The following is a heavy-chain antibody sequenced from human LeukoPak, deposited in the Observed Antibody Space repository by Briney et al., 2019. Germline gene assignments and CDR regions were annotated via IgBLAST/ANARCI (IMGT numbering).Heavy chain of an antibody. D-gene: IGHD5-18*01. Sequence: GGSLRLSCSASGFTFDDYGMSWVRQAPGKGLESVSGINWNGGSTGYADSVKGRYTISRDNAKNSLYLQMNSLRVEDTALYYCARGRAYIYGYGDYWGQGTLVTVSS. V-gene: IGHV3-20*04. CDR1: GFTFDDYG. CDR2: INWNGGST. J-gene: IGHJ4*02. CDR3: ARGRAYIYGYGDY.